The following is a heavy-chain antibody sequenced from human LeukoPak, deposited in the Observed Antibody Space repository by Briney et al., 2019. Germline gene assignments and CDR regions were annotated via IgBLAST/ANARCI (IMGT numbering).Heavy chain of an antibody. CDR2: ISGSSRNT. D-gene: IGHD6-25*01. V-gene: IGHV3-23*01. CDR3: AKDLDGF. CDR1: GFTFSTYA. J-gene: IGHJ4*02. Sequence: GGSLRLSCAASGFTFSTYAMSWVRQAPGKGLEWVSIISGSSRNTYYADSVKGRFTISRDNSKNTLYLQMTSLRAEDTAVYYCAKDLDGFCGEGTLVTVSS.